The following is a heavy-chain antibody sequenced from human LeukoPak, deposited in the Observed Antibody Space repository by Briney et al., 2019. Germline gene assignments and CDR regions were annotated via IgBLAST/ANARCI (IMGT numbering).Heavy chain of an antibody. Sequence: GGSLKLSCAASGFTFSSYSMNWVRQAPGKGLEWVSYISSSSSTIYYADSVKGRFTISRDNAKNSLYLQMNSLRAEDTAVYYCARDRAVDSYVYNWFDPWGQGTLVTVSS. D-gene: IGHD5-18*01. CDR2: ISSSSSTI. CDR1: GFTFSSYS. V-gene: IGHV3-48*01. J-gene: IGHJ5*02. CDR3: ARDRAVDSYVYNWFDP.